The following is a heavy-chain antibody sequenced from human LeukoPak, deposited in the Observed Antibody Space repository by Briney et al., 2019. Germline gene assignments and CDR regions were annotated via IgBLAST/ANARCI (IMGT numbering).Heavy chain of an antibody. D-gene: IGHD3-10*02. CDR1: GGSISSYY. CDR2: IYTSGST. Sequence: SETPSLTCTVSGGSISSYYWSWIRQPAGKGLEWIGRIYTSGSTNYNPSLKSRVTMSVDTSKNQFSLKLSSVTAADTAVYYCARQSHRGCVQGVFDYWGQGTLVTVSS. V-gene: IGHV4-4*07. J-gene: IGHJ4*02. CDR3: ARQSHRGCVQGVFDY.